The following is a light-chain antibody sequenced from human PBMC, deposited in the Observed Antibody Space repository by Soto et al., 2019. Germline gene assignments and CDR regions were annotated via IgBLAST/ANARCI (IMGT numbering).Light chain of an antibody. CDR3: QQYHNWPPGLT. CDR1: QSVSGN. V-gene: IGKV3-15*01. Sequence: EVVMTQSPATLSVSPGKRVTLSCTASQSVSGNLAWYQQKPGQAPRLLIHGASTRATDIPARFSGSGSGTEFTLTITSLQSEDFAVYYCQQYHNWPPGLTFGGGTKVDIK. CDR2: GAS. J-gene: IGKJ4*01.